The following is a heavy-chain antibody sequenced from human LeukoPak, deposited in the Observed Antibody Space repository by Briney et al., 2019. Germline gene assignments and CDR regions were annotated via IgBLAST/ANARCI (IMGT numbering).Heavy chain of an antibody. CDR3: ARDSGARWFDP. CDR1: GGPISSSSYY. J-gene: IGHJ5*02. Sequence: SETLSLTCTVSGGPISSSSYYWGWLRQPPGKGLEWIGSIYYSGSTYYTPSLKSRVTISVDTSKNQFSLKLSSVTAADTAVYYWARDSGARWFDPCGQGTLASVSS. CDR2: IYYSGST. D-gene: IGHD3-10*01. V-gene: IGHV4-39*07.